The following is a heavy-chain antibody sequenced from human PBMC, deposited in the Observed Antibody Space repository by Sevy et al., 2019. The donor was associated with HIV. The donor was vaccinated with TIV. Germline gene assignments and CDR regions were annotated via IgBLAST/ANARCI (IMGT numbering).Heavy chain of an antibody. CDR3: ARDAGYCSSTSCYRGDYFDY. CDR2: IKEDGSEK. J-gene: IGHJ4*02. D-gene: IGHD2-2*02. Sequence: GGSLRLSCTASGFTFSNYGIHWVRQAPGKGLEWVADIKEDGSEKYYVDSVKGRFTISRDNAKKSLYLQMNNLRAEDTAVYYCARDAGYCSSTSCYRGDYFDYWGQGTLVTVSS. CDR1: GFTFSNYG. V-gene: IGHV3-7*01.